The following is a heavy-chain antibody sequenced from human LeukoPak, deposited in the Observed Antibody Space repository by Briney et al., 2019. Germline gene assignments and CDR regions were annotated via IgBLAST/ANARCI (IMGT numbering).Heavy chain of an antibody. Sequence: GSLRLSCAASGFGFTAAWMSWVRQAPGKGPEWVGRIKSKGGGETTDYAAPVKGRFTISRDDSENTLYLQMDGLKTEDTAVYYCAWQTKFDFWRMDYWGLGTLVTVSS. V-gene: IGHV3-15*01. J-gene: IGHJ4*02. D-gene: IGHD3-3*01. CDR3: AWQTKFDFWRMDY. CDR1: GFGFTAAW. CDR2: IKSKGGGETT.